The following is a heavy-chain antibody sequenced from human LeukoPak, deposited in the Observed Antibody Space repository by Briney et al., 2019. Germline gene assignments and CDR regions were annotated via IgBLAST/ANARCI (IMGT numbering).Heavy chain of an antibody. CDR2: LNPGNGGR. CDR3: ARGWGYDNRGHNYFAP. D-gene: IGHD3-22*01. V-gene: IGHV1-2*02. CDR1: GDTFTVQY. Sequence: ASVKVTCNASGDTFTVQYIHWLRHPPPQGHELMWFLNPGNGGRSYAQRFQGRVSMTRDAYTSTAYMELRSLRSDDTALYYCARGWGYDNRGHNYFAPWGQGTLVTVSS. J-gene: IGHJ5*02.